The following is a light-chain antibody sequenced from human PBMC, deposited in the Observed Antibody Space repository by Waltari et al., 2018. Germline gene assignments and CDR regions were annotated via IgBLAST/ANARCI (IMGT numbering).Light chain of an antibody. CDR3: STYTSTNTWV. J-gene: IGLJ3*02. CDR1: SSDVGGYNY. CDR2: DVS. Sequence: QSALTQPASVSGSPGQSITISCPGTSSDVGGYNYFSWYQQHPGKAPKVMIYDVSNRPSGVSNRFSGSKSGNTASLTISGLQAEDEADYYCSTYTSTNTWVFGGGTRLTVL. V-gene: IGLV2-14*03.